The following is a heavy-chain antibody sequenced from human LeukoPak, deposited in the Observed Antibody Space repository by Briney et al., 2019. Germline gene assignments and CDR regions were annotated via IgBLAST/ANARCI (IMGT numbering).Heavy chain of an antibody. V-gene: IGHV4-39*07. CDR2: IYYNEAT. Sequence: SETLSLTCSVSDGSIKSSDYYWGWIRQPPGKGLEWVGTIYYNEATQYNPSLKSRVTISVDTSKNQFSLRLSSVTAADTAVYYCAREHRWLSQTSPGDSWGQGILVTVSS. CDR1: DGSIKSSDYY. D-gene: IGHD6-19*01. CDR3: AREHRWLSQTSPGDS. J-gene: IGHJ4*02.